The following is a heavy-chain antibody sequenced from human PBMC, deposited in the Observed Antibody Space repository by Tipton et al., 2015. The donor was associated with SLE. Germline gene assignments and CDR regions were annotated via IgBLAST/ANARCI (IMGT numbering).Heavy chain of an antibody. V-gene: IGHV4-39*07. CDR1: GGSISSSSYY. Sequence: TLSLTCTVSGGSISSSSYYWGWIRQPPGKGLEWIGSVYYSGSTSYNPSLKSRVTISVDTSKNQFSLKLSSVTAADTAVYYCARAPAGIAARRYYFDYWGQGTLVTVSS. D-gene: IGHD6-6*01. CDR3: ARAPAGIAARRYYFDY. CDR2: VYYSGST. J-gene: IGHJ4*02.